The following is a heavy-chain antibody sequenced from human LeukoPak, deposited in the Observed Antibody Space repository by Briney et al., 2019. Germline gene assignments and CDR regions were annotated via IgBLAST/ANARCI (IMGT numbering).Heavy chain of an antibody. CDR1: GFTFTSSA. J-gene: IGHJ4*02. D-gene: IGHD3-16*01. V-gene: IGHV1-58*02. CDR2: IVVGSGNT. Sequence: TSVKVSCKASGFTFTSSAMQWVRQARGQRLEWIGWIVVGSGNTNYAQKFQERVTISRDMSTSTAYMELSSLRSEDTAVYYCASGGYALNGIDYWGQGTLVTVSS. CDR3: ASGGYALNGIDY.